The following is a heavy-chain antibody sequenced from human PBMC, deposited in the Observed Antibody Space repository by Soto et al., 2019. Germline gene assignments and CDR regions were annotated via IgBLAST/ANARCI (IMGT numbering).Heavy chain of an antibody. J-gene: IGHJ4*02. V-gene: IGHV3-23*01. CDR2: ISGGTSST. D-gene: IGHD6-13*01. Sequence: EVQLLESGGGLVQPGGSLRLSCAASGFTFSSYAMSWVRQAPGKGLEWVSAISGGTSSTYYADSVKGRFTISRDNSKNTLYLQMNSLRAEDTAVYDCAKERWAAAGTPTLDYWGQGTLVTVSS. CDR1: GFTFSSYA. CDR3: AKERWAAAGTPTLDY.